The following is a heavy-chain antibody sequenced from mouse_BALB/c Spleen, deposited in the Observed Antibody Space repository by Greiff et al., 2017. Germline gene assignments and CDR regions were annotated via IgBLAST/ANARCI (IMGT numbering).Heavy chain of an antibody. J-gene: IGHJ2*01. CDR1: GDSITSGY. CDR2: ISYSGST. Sequence: EVQLVESGPSLVKPSQTLSLTCSVTGDSITSGYWNWIRKFPGNKLEYMGYISYSGSTYYNPSLKSRISITRDTSKNQYYLQLNSVTTEDTATYYCARLEYGNYYFDYWGQGTTLTVSS. D-gene: IGHD2-10*02. CDR3: ARLEYGNYYFDY. V-gene: IGHV3-8*02.